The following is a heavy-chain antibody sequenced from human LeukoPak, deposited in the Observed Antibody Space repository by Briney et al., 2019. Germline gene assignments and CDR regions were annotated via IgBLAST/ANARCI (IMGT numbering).Heavy chain of an antibody. CDR3: AKEEDENGDYDGDY. J-gene: IGHJ4*02. D-gene: IGHD4-17*01. Sequence: PGGSLRLSCAASGFTFSSYAMSWVRQAPGKGLEWVSAISGSGGSTYYADSVKGRFTISRDNSKNTLYLQMSSLRAEDTAVYYCAKEEDENGDYDGDYWGQGTLVTVSS. CDR1: GFTFSSYA. CDR2: ISGSGGST. V-gene: IGHV3-23*01.